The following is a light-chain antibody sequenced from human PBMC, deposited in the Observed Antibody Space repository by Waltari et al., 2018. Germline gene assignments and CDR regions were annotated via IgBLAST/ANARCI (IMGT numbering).Light chain of an antibody. CDR1: SSDVGTFNS. V-gene: IGLV2-14*02. J-gene: IGLJ1*01. CDR3: SSYTGWIYV. CDR2: EFN. Sequence: SALTQPASVSGSPGQSITISCTGTSSDVGTFNSVSWYQQHPGKGPQPNDYEFNKRSSGVSNRVSGSKSSKTDSLTLSGLQTEDEADYYCSSYTGWIYVFGSGTKVTVL.